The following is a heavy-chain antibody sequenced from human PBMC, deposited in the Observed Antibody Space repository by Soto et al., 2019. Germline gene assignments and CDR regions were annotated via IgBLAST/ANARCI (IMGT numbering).Heavy chain of an antibody. V-gene: IGHV3-7*01. CDR2: INEDGSQK. J-gene: IGHJ4*02. CDR3: ARVGRYGWDFDH. D-gene: IGHD5-18*01. Sequence: GGSLRLSCASSGFSFRSYWMTWVRQAPGKGLEWVALINEDGSQKYYVGSVKGRFIISRDNAKDSVYMQMDSLRAGDTAVYFCARVGRYGWDFDHWGQGTLVTVSS. CDR1: GFSFRSYW.